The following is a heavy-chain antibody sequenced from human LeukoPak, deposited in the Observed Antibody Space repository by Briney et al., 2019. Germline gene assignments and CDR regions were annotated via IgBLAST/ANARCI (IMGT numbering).Heavy chain of an antibody. Sequence: SGTLSLTCAVSGGSISSSNWWSWVRQPPGKGLEWIGEIYHSGSTNYNPSLKSRVTISVDTSKNQFSLKLSSVTAADTAVYYCGGAVASRSPFDYWGQGTLVTVSS. CDR1: GGSISSSNW. V-gene: IGHV4-4*02. J-gene: IGHJ4*02. D-gene: IGHD6-19*01. CDR2: IYHSGST. CDR3: GGAVASRSPFDY.